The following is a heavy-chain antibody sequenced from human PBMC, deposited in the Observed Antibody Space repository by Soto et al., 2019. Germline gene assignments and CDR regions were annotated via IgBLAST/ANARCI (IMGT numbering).Heavy chain of an antibody. CDR3: AIPTVTNWYFDL. CDR1: GGSFSGYY. D-gene: IGHD4-17*01. Sequence: QVQLQQWGAGLLKPSETLSLTCAVYGGSFSGYYWSWIRQPPGKGLEWIGEINHSGSTNYNPSLKSRVTISVDTSKNQFSLKLSSVTAADTAEYYCAIPTVTNWYFDLWGRGTLVTVSS. CDR2: INHSGST. V-gene: IGHV4-34*01. J-gene: IGHJ2*01.